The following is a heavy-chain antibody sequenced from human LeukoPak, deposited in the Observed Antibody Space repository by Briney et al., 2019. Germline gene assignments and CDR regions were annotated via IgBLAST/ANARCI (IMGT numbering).Heavy chain of an antibody. CDR2: IYHRGNT. CDR3: ASHHDTLEYFFDH. Sequence: SETLSLTCTVSGYSISSGYYWDWIRQPPGKGLEWIGTIYHRGNTDYNASLKSRVTISVDTSKNQFSLKLSSVTAADTAVYYCASHHDTLEYFFDHWGQGTLVTVSS. J-gene: IGHJ4*02. V-gene: IGHV4-38-2*02. D-gene: IGHD3-22*01. CDR1: GYSISSGYY.